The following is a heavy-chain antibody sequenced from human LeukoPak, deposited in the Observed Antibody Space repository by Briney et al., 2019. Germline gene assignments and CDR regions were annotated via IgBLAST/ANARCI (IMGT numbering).Heavy chain of an antibody. CDR3: ARDLELTSTGRIAY. J-gene: IGHJ4*02. D-gene: IGHD2-8*02. CDR1: GFALSNYW. V-gene: IGHV3-7*01. Sequence: PGGSLRLSCAASGFALSNYWMSWVRRAPGKGLEWVANIKQDGSETYYVDSVKGRFTISRDNVKNSLFLQMTSLRAEDTAVYYCARDLELTSTGRIAYWGQGTLVTVSS. CDR2: IKQDGSET.